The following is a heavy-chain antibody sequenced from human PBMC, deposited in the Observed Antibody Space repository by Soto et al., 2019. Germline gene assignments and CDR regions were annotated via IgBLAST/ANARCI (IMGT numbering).Heavy chain of an antibody. CDR2: IIPIFGTA. V-gene: IGHV1-69*06. CDR3: ATHCSGGSCYAALVSGAFDI. Sequence: SVKVSCKASGGTFSSYAISWLRQAPGQGLEWMGGIIPIFGTANYAQKFQGRVTIPEDTSASTAYMELSSLRSEDTAVYYCATHCSGGSCYAALVSGAFDIWGQGTMVTV. J-gene: IGHJ3*02. D-gene: IGHD2-15*01. CDR1: GGTFSSYA.